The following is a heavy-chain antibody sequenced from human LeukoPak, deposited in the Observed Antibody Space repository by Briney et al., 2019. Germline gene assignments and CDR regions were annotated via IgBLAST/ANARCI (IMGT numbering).Heavy chain of an antibody. J-gene: IGHJ4*02. CDR1: GYTFTGYY. CDR2: INPNSGGT. D-gene: IGHD6-19*01. CDR3: ARDPRCSGWYIPDY. Sequence: ASVKVSCKASGYTFTGYYMHWVRQAPGQGLEWMGRINPNSGGTNYAQKFQGRVTMTRDTSISTAYMELSRLRSDDTAVYYCARDPRCSGWYIPDYWGQGTLVTVSS. V-gene: IGHV1-2*06.